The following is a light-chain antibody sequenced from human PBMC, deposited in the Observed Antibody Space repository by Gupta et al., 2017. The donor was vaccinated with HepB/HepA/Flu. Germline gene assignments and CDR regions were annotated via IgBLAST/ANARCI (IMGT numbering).Light chain of an antibody. V-gene: IGLV1-51*01. CDR2: DNN. CDR1: SCNIGNNH. Sequence: HSVLTQPPSVSAAPAQTVTSYCPCSSCNIGNNHVSWYQQLPGTAPKLVIYDNNKRPSGSTARFSSATTCTSATLGITGVQTGDEAADYCGVWDSRMDTGEFGGGTKLTVL. J-gene: IGLJ2*01. CDR3: GVWDSRMDTGE.